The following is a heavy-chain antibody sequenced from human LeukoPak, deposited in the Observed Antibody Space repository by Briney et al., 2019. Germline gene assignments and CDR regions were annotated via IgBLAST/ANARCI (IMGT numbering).Heavy chain of an antibody. Sequence: PSEILSLTCTVSGGSVSSYYWSWIRQPPGKGLEWIAYIYYSGSTKYNPSLKSRVTISLDRSKNQFSLKLRSVTAADTAVYYCARLQVHCGGDCYTRWFDPWGQGTLVTVSS. J-gene: IGHJ5*02. CDR2: IYYSGST. CDR1: GGSVSSYY. D-gene: IGHD2-21*02. CDR3: ARLQVHCGGDCYTRWFDP. V-gene: IGHV4-59*02.